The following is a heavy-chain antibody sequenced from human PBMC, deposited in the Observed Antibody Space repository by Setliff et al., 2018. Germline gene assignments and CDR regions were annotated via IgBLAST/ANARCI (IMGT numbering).Heavy chain of an antibody. D-gene: IGHD7-27*01. CDR2: INGDATIA. Sequence: GGSLRLSCTVYGFSFNKYWMYWVRQAPGKGLEWVSRINGDATIAHYADSVKGRFTISRNNARNALYLQMVSLRGEDTGVYFCAALDWGENFYNVDVWGKGTTVTVSS. J-gene: IGHJ6*03. CDR1: GFSFNKYW. V-gene: IGHV3-74*01. CDR3: AALDWGENFYNVDV.